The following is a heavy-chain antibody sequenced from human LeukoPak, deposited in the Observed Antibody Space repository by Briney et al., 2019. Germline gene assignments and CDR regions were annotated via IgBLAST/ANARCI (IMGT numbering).Heavy chain of an antibody. CDR1: GYTFTGYY. J-gene: IGHJ6*03. V-gene: IGHV1-2*02. D-gene: IGHD3-10*01. CDR2: INPNSGGT. Sequence: GASVKVSCKASGYTFTGYYMHWVRQAPGQGLEWMGWINPNSGGTNYAQKFQGRVTMTRDTSISTAYMELSRLRSDDTAVYYCARPNLPDGAYGSGSYLYYYYMDVWGKGTTVTVSS. CDR3: ARPNLPDGAYGSGSYLYYYYMDV.